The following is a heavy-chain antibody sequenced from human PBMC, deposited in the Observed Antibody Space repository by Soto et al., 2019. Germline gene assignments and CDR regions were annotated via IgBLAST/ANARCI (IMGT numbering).Heavy chain of an antibody. CDR2: MNPNSGHT. CDR3: ARGRTVRYCSGGSFYHLIEFFDY. CDR1: GYTFTSYD. D-gene: IGHD2-15*01. Sequence: QVPLVQSGAEVKKPGASVKVSCKASGYTFTSYDINWVRQATGQGLEWMGWMNPNSGHTGYAQKFQGRVTMTRNTSISTDYMELSSLRSEDTAVYYCARGRTVRYCSGGSFYHLIEFFDYCGQGTLVTVSS. V-gene: IGHV1-8*01. J-gene: IGHJ4*02.